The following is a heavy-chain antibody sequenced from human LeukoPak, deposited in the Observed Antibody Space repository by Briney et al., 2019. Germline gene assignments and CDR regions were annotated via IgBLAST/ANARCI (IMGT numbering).Heavy chain of an antibody. D-gene: IGHD5-24*01. CDR2: IYYSGST. J-gene: IGHJ4*02. V-gene: IGHV4-30-4*01. Sequence: SETLSLTCTVSGGSISSGDYYWSRIRQPPGKGLEWIGYIYYSGSTYYNPSLKSRVTISVDTSKNQFSLKLSSVTAADTAVYYCAIEESRDGYNHWDYWGQGTLVTVSS. CDR1: GGSISSGDYY. CDR3: AIEESRDGYNHWDY.